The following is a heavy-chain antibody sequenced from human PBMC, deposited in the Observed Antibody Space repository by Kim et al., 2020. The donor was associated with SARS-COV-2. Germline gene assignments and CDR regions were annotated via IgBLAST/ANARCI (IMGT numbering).Heavy chain of an antibody. Sequence: SETLSLTCTVSGGSISSSSYYWGWIRQPPGKGLEWIGSIYYSGSTYYNPSLKSRVTISVDTSKNQFSLKLSSVTAADTAVYYCARHGNSPEFDYWGQGTLVTVSS. CDR1: GGSISSSSYY. CDR2: IYYSGST. D-gene: IGHD4-4*01. CDR3: ARHGNSPEFDY. V-gene: IGHV4-39*01. J-gene: IGHJ4*02.